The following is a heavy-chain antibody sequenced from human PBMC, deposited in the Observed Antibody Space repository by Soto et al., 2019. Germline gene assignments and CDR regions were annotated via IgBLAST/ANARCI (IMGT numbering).Heavy chain of an antibody. CDR3: MKNGYFSSDV. D-gene: IGHD2-21*01. V-gene: IGHV4-4*02. CDR2: IFKGSTT. CDR1: GVSVSSKNW. J-gene: IGHJ3*01. Sequence: QMQLQESGPGLVKPSGTLSLACIVSGVSVSSKNWWSWVRQTPGKGLEWIGEIFKGSTTNYNPSLKSRVTISVDKSKNQFSLTLTSVTAADTAVYYCMKNGYFSSDVWGQGKMVTVS.